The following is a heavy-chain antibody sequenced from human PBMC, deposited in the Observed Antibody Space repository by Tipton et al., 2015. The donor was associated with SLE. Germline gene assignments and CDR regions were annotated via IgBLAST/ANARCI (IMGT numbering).Heavy chain of an antibody. D-gene: IGHD2-8*02. V-gene: IGHV4-59*12. CDR2: MYYSGIT. Sequence: TLSLTCTVSGGSIRTYYWSWIRQTPGKGLEWIGYMYYSGITNYNPSLNSRVTISVDTSKNQFSLKVNSVTAADTAVYYCARDVGGYNTGWFPYYFDYWGQGTLVTVSS. J-gene: IGHJ4*02. CDR3: ARDVGGYNTGWFPYYFDY. CDR1: GGSIRTYY.